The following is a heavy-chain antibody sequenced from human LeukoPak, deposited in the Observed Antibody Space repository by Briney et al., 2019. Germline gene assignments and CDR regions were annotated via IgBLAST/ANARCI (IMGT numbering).Heavy chain of an antibody. CDR3: ARDTKRSRARWENLGFDP. J-gene: IGHJ5*02. CDR1: GYTFTSYG. D-gene: IGHD1-26*01. CDR2: IITYNGNT. Sequence: GASVKVSCNASGYTFTSYGISWVRQAPGQGLEWMGYIITYNGNTNYAQKLQGRVTMTTDTSTSTAYMELRSLRSDDTAVYYCARDTKRSRARWENLGFDPWGQGTLVTVSS. V-gene: IGHV1-18*01.